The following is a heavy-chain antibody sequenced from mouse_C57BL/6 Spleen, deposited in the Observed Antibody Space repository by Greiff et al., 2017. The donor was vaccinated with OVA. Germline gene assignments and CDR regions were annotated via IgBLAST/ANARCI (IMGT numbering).Heavy chain of an antibody. CDR3: ARGGDH. CDR1: GYAFSSSW. CDR2: IYPGDGDT. J-gene: IGHJ2*01. Sequence: VQLQQSGPELVKPGASVKISCKASGYAFSSSWMNWVKQRPGKGLEWIGRIYPGDGDTNYNGKFKGKATLTADKSSSTAYMQLSSLPSKDSAVYFCARGGDHWGQGTTLTVSS. V-gene: IGHV1-82*01.